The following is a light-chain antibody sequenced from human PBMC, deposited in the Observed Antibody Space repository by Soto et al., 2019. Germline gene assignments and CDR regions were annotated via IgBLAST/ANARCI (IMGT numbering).Light chain of an antibody. J-gene: IGKJ5*01. CDR3: QQYNNWPLT. CDR1: QSVSSK. V-gene: IGKV3-15*01. CDR2: GAS. Sequence: EIVMRQSPATLSESPGERATLSCRASQSVSSKLAWYQQKPGQPPRLLIHGASTRATGIPARFSGSGSGTDFTLTISSLQSEDLAIYYCQQYNNWPLTFGQGTRLEI.